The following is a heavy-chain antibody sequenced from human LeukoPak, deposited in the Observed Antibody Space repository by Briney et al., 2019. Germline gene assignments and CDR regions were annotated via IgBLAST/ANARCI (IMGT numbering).Heavy chain of an antibody. V-gene: IGHV3-48*01. Sequence: GGSLRLSCAASGFTFSSYSMNWVRQAPGKGLEWVSYISSSSSTIYYADSVKGRFTISRDNAKNSLYLQMNSLRAEDTALYYCAKDIAMFDAFDIWGQGTMVTVSS. CDR3: AKDIAMFDAFDI. CDR1: GFTFSSYS. CDR2: ISSSSSTI. D-gene: IGHD3-10*02. J-gene: IGHJ3*02.